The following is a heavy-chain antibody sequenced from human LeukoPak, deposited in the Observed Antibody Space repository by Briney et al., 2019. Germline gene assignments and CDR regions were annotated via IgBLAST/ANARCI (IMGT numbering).Heavy chain of an antibody. CDR2: ISWNSGSI. V-gene: IGHV3-9*01. D-gene: IGHD5-18*01. J-gene: IGHJ4*02. Sequence: GGSLRLSCAASGFTFDDYAMHWVRQAPGKGLEWVSGISWNSGSIGYADSVKGRFTISRDNAKNSLYLQMNSLRAEDTALYYCAKQKTGIQLWPTYFDYWGQGTLVTVSS. CDR1: GFTFDDYA. CDR3: AKQKTGIQLWPTYFDY.